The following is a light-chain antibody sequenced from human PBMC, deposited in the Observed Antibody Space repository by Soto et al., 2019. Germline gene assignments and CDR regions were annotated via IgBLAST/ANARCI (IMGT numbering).Light chain of an antibody. CDR3: QSYDSSLSGYV. J-gene: IGLJ1*01. CDR2: GNS. V-gene: IGLV1-40*01. Sequence: QSVLTQPPSVSGAPGQRVTISCTGSSSNIWAGYDVHWYQQLPGTAPKLLIYGNSNRPSGVPDRFSGSKSGTSASLASTGLQAEHEADYYCQSYDSSLSGYVFGPGTQLPVL. CDR1: SSNIWAGYD.